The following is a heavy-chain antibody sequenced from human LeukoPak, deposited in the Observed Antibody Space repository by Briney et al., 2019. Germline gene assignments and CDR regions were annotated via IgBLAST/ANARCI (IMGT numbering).Heavy chain of an antibody. CDR2: INHSGST. V-gene: IGHV4-34*01. Sequence: SETLSLTCAVYGGSFSGYYWSWIRQPPGKGLERIGEINHSGSTNYNPSLKSRVTISVDTSKNQFSLKLSSVTAADTAVYYCARGSNYYYDSSGYYAQGAEYFQHWGQGTLVTVSS. CDR1: GGSFSGYY. D-gene: IGHD3-22*01. CDR3: ARGSNYYYDSSGYYAQGAEYFQH. J-gene: IGHJ1*01.